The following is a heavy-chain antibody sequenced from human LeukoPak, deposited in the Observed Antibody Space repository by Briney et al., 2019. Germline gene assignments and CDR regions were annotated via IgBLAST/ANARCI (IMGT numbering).Heavy chain of an antibody. CDR2: IYYSGST. J-gene: IGHJ2*01. Sequence: SETLSLTCTVSGGSISSYYWSWIRQPPGKGLEWIGYIYYSGSTYYNPSLKSRVTISVDTSKNQFSLKLSSVTAADTAVYYCARDLVVVVPAAIQGGVYWYFDLWGRGTLVTVSS. CDR3: ARDLVVVVPAAIQGGVYWYFDL. V-gene: IGHV4-59*12. CDR1: GGSISSYY. D-gene: IGHD2-2*02.